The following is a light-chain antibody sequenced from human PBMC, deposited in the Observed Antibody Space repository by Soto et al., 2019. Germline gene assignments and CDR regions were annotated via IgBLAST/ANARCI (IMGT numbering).Light chain of an antibody. CDR2: GNS. CDR3: QSYDTSLSGFVV. V-gene: IGLV1-40*01. J-gene: IGLJ2*01. CDR1: NSNIGAGYD. Sequence: QSVLTQPPSVSGAPGQRVTISCTGSNSNIGAGYDVHWYQQLPGTAPKLLTYGNSNRPSGVPDRFSGSKSGTSASLAITGLQAEDEADYYCQSYDTSLSGFVVFGGGTTLTVL.